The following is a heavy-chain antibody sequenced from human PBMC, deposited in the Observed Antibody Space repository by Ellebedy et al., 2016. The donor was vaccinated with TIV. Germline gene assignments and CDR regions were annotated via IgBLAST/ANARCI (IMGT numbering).Heavy chain of an antibody. Sequence: GESLKISCEASGYSFSSNWISWVRQMPGKGLEWIGRINPPDSHKNYSPSFEGHVTISVDKSISTAYLQWTSLRASDTAMYYCARHRGNVNNCFDPWGQGTLVIVSS. J-gene: IGHJ5*02. CDR2: INPPDSHK. D-gene: IGHD4-23*01. V-gene: IGHV5-10-1*01. CDR3: ARHRGNVNNCFDP. CDR1: GYSFSSNW.